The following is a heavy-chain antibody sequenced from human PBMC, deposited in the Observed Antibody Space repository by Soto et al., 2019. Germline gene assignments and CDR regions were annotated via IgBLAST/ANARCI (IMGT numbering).Heavy chain of an antibody. D-gene: IGHD1-1*01. CDR1: GGSLRNSV. Sequence: QVQLVQSGAEVKKPGSSVKVSCTASGGSLRNSVISWVRQAPAQRLEWMGGVIPILGTANYAQKFQVRVTMTADEATSTAYMDLSSLSPDDTAVYYCARRCHPGHWGPGTLVIVSS. V-gene: IGHV1-69*01. CDR3: ARRCHPGH. CDR2: VIPILGTA. J-gene: IGHJ4*02.